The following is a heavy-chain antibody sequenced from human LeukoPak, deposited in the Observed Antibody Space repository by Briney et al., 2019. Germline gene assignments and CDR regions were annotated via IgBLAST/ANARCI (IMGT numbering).Heavy chain of an antibody. CDR3: ARLSGTSGTTSRVLHY. D-gene: IGHD1-1*01. CDR2: ISGGGDAT. V-gene: IGHV3-23*01. J-gene: IGHJ4*02. CDR1: GFTFTTYA. Sequence: GGSLRLSCAASGFTFTTYAMTWVRRAPGMRLEWVSAISGGGDATYYADSVKGRFTISRDNSENTVYLQVSSLRAEDTAVYYCARLSGTSGTTSRVLHYWGQGALVTVSS.